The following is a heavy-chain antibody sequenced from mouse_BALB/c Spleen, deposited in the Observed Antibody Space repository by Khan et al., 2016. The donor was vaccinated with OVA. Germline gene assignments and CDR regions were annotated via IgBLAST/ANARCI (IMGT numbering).Heavy chain of an antibody. Sequence: VQLQESGAELVKPGASVKLSCSASGFNIKDTYIHWMKQRPEQGLEWIGRIDPPNDDSKYGPKFQAKATLTADTYSNTAYLQLSSLTAEDTAVYFFGSHVGNAFAFWGQETLVSVSA. CDR2: IDPPNDDS. V-gene: IGHV14-3*02. J-gene: IGHJ3*01. CDR3: GSHVGNAFAF. D-gene: IGHD2-1*01. CDR1: GFNIKDTY.